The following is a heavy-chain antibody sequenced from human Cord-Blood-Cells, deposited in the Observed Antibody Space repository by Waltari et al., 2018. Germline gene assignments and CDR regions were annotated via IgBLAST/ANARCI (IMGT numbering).Heavy chain of an antibody. J-gene: IGHJ4*02. Sequence: QVQLQESGPGLVKPSETLSLTCTVSGGSISSYYWSWIRQPPGKGLEWIGYIYYSGSTNYNPSLKSRVTISLDTSKNQFSLKLSSVTAADTAVYYCARQGPSYGDYDYWGRGTLVTVSS. V-gene: IGHV4-59*01. CDR2: IYYSGST. CDR3: ARQGPSYGDYDY. CDR1: GGSISSYY. D-gene: IGHD4-17*01.